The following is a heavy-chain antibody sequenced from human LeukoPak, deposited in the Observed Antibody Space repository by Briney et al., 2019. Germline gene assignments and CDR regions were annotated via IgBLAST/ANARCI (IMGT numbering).Heavy chain of an antibody. CDR3: ARDSYYDILTGYYPYYYYGMDV. J-gene: IGHJ6*02. CDR1: GGSISSGNYF. Sequence: PSETLSLACTVSGGSISSGNYFWTWIRQPPGKGLEWIGYIYYSGSAYYNPSLTGRVSISIDTSKNQFSLKVNSVTAADTAVYYCARDSYYDILTGYYPYYYYGMDVWGHGTTVTVSS. V-gene: IGHV4-30-4*01. CDR2: IYYSGSA. D-gene: IGHD3-9*01.